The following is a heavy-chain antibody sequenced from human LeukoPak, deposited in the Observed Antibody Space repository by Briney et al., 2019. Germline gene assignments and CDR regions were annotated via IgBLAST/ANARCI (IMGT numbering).Heavy chain of an antibody. Sequence: PSETLSLTCAVYGGSFSGYYWSWIRQPPGKGLEWIGEINHSGITNYNPSLKSRVTISVDTSKNQFSLKLSSVTAADTAVYYCARGAGRSCTNGVCHPVRRGERTFAPYWVQGTLVTVSS. CDR1: GGSFSGYY. V-gene: IGHV4-34*01. D-gene: IGHD2-8*01. CDR2: INHSGIT. CDR3: ARGAGRSCTNGVCHPVRRGERTFAPY. J-gene: IGHJ4*02.